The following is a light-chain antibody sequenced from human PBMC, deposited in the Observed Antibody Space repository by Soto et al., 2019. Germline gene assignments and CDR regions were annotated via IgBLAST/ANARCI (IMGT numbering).Light chain of an antibody. J-gene: IGKJ1*01. Sequence: EIVMTQSPATLSVSPGERATLCFSASQSVSSNLAWYQQKPGQAPRLLIYGASTRATGIPARFSGSGSGTEFTLTISSLQSEDFAVYYCQQYNNWPPWTFGQGTKVDI. CDR3: QQYNNWPPWT. CDR2: GAS. CDR1: QSVSSN. V-gene: IGKV3-15*01.